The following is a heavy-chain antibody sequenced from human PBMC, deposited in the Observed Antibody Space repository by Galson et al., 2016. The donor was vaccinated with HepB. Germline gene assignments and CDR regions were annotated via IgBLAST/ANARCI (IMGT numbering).Heavy chain of an antibody. Sequence: SLRLSCAASGFTFSDYYMDWIRQAPGKGLEWIGRTSDNARSYTTEYAASVKGRFTNSRDDSKNTLYLQMNSLKTDDTAVYYCTTPQRKRRLTTEYYYFYGMDVWGRGTTVTVSS. CDR1: GFTFSDYY. V-gene: IGHV3-72*01. J-gene: IGHJ6*02. CDR2: TSDNARSYTT. D-gene: IGHD2/OR15-2a*01. CDR3: TTPQRKRRLTTEYYYFYGMDV.